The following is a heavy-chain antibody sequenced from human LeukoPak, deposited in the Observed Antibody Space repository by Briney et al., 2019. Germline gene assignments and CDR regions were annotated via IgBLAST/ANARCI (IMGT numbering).Heavy chain of an antibody. CDR2: THPSSGGT. Sequence: ASVKISCKASGYTFTNFYMHWVRQAPGRGLEGMGWTHPSSGGTRYEERFHGRVTMTRDMSTSTAYMELSSLTSDDTAVYYCARMTHGSGASYSHFAYWSQGTLVTVSS. D-gene: IGHD3-10*01. CDR1: GYTFTNFY. J-gene: IGHJ4*02. V-gene: IGHV1-2*02. CDR3: ARMTHGSGASYSHFAY.